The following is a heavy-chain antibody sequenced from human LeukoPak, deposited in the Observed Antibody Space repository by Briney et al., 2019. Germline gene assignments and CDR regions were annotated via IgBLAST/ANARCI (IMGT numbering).Heavy chain of an antibody. D-gene: IGHD2-2*02. CDR1: GFTFSSYG. CDR3: AKDSRPPYCSSTSCYTVAYFDY. Sequence: GRSLRLSCAASGFTFSSYGMHRVRQAPGKGLEWVAVIWYDGSNKYYADSVKGRFTISRDNSKNTLYLQMNSLRAEDTAVYYCAKDSRPPYCSSTSCYTVAYFDYWGQGTLVTVSS. J-gene: IGHJ4*02. CDR2: IWYDGSNK. V-gene: IGHV3-33*06.